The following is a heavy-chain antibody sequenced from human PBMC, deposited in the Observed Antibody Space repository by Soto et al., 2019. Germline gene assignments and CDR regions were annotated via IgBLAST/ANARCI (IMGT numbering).Heavy chain of an antibody. CDR2: IRSKANSYAT. V-gene: IGHV3-73*02. CDR1: GFTFSDSI. J-gene: IGHJ6*01. CDR3: TTSYSYDSRGYLEYYVYGMDV. D-gene: IGHD3-22*01. Sequence: EVQLVESGGGLVQPGGSLKLSCAVSGFTFSDSIIHWVRQASGTGLEWVGRIRSKANSYATTYAASVKGGFTISRDDSKNTAYLQMHSLKTEDTAVYYCTTSYSYDSRGYLEYYVYGMDVWGQGTTVIVSS.